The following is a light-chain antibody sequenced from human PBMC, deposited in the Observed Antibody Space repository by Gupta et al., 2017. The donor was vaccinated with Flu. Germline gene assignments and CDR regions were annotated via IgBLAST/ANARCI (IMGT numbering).Light chain of an antibody. Sequence: PGERATLSCRASQSVSSSYLAWYQQKPGQAPRLLIYGASSRATGIPDRFSGSGSGTDFTLTISRLEPEDFAVYYCQQYGSSPRLTFGQGTRLEIK. CDR2: GAS. J-gene: IGKJ5*01. CDR1: QSVSSSY. CDR3: QQYGSSPRLT. V-gene: IGKV3-20*01.